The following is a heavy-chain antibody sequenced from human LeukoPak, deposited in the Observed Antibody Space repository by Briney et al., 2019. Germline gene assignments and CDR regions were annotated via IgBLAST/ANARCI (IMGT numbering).Heavy chain of an antibody. V-gene: IGHV1-2*06. CDR3: ARGLSGSPVGFDY. J-gene: IGHJ4*02. CDR2: TDPNSGVA. Sequence: ASVKVSCKASGYTFSGYYMHWVRQAPGQGLEWMGRTDPNSGVANYAQKFQGRVTMTRDTSISTAHMELSRLRSDDTAVYYCARGLSGSPVGFDYWGQGTLVTVSS. D-gene: IGHD1-26*01. CDR1: GYTFSGYY.